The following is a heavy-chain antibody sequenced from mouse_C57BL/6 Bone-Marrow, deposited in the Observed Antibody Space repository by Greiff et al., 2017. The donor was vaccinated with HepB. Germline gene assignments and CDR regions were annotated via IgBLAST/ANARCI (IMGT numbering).Heavy chain of an antibody. D-gene: IGHD1-1*01. V-gene: IGHV3-6*01. CDR2: ISYDGSN. J-gene: IGHJ4*01. CDR1: GYSITSGYY. Sequence: EVQLQQSGPGLVKPSQSLSLTCSVTGYSITSGYYWNWIRQFPGNKLEWMGYISYDGSNNYNPSLKNRISITRDTSKNQFFLKLNSVTTEDTATYYCARGYYGVWGQGTSVTVSS. CDR3: ARGYYGV.